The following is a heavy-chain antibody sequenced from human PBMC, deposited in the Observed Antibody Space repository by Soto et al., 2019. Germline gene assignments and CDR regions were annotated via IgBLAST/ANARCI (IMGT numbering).Heavy chain of an antibody. CDR3: ARDDATSIAVAGENYYYYYMDV. Sequence: KQSPTLSLTCAISGDSVSSNSAAWNWIRQSPSRGLEWLGRTYYRSKWYNDYAVSVKSRITINPDTSKNQFSLQLNSVTPEDTAVYYCARDDATSIAVAGENYYYYYMDVWGKGTTVTVSS. CDR2: TYYRSKWYN. D-gene: IGHD6-19*01. J-gene: IGHJ6*03. CDR1: GDSVSSNSAA. V-gene: IGHV6-1*01.